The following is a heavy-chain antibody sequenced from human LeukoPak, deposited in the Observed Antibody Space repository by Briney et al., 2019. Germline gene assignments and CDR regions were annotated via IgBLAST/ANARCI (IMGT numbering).Heavy chain of an antibody. D-gene: IGHD3-9*01. CDR1: GFSFSTYS. V-gene: IGHV3-48*01. J-gene: IGHJ4*02. CDR2: ISSSSSSI. Sequence: QAGGSLRLSCAASGFSFSTYSMDWVRQAPGKGLEWVAYISSSSSSIYYADSVKGRFTISRDNAENSLYLQMNSLRAEDTAMYYCVREKRILTGYYFDYWGQGTLVTVSS. CDR3: VREKRILTGYYFDY.